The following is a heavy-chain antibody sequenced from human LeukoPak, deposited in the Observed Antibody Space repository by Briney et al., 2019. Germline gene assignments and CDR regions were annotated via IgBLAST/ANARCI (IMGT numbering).Heavy chain of an antibody. CDR3: AGEQRGGLSGCLGGLFASYYTYYYMDV. D-gene: IGHD3-16*01. V-gene: IGHV1-46*01. CDR1: GYTFTMYY. J-gene: IGHJ6*03. CDR2: INPSDGAT. Sequence: GASVKVSCKASGYTFTMYYIHWVRQAPGQGLEWMGMINPSDGATTYAQRFQGRVTMTRDMSTTTVYMDLRSLRSEDTAVYFCAGEQRGGLSGCLGGLFASYYTYYYMDVWGRGTTVTVSS.